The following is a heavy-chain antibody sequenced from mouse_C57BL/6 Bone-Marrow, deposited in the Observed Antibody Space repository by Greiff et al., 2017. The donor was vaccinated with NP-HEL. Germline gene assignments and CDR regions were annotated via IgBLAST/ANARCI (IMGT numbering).Heavy chain of an antibody. J-gene: IGHJ4*01. Sequence: QVQLQQPGAELVKPGASVKLSCKASGYTFTSYWMQWVKQRPGQGLEWIGEIDPADSDTNYNQKFKGKATLTVDTSSSTAYMQLSSLTSEDSAVYYCAMGMDYWGQGTSVTVSS. V-gene: IGHV1-50*01. CDR1: GYTFTSYW. CDR3: AMGMDY. CDR2: IDPADSDT.